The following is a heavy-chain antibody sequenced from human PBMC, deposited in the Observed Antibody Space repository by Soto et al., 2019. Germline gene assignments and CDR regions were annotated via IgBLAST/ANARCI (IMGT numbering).Heavy chain of an antibody. J-gene: IGHJ6*02. V-gene: IGHV4-38-2*01. D-gene: IGHD3-3*01. CDR3: ASEPTDWSGSQLYYYGMDV. CDR2: IYYSGST. Sequence: SETLSLTCAVSGYSISSGYYWGWIRQPPGKGLEWIGSIYYSGSTYYNPSLKSRVTISVDTSKNQFSLKLSSVTAADTAVYYCASEPTDWSGSQLYYYGMDVWGQGTTVTV. CDR1: GYSISSGYY.